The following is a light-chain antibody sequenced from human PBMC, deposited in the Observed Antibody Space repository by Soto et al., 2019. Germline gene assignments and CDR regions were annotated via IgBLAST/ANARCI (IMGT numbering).Light chain of an antibody. CDR1: QSISNH. CDR3: QQSYTTPVYS. Sequence: DIQMTQSPSSLSASVEDRVIITCRASQSISNHLNWYQQKPGKAPKLLIFAASNLQSGVPSRFSGSGSGTDFTLTISSLQPEDFATYFCQQSYTTPVYSFGQGTKVDIK. J-gene: IGKJ2*01. CDR2: AAS. V-gene: IGKV1-39*01.